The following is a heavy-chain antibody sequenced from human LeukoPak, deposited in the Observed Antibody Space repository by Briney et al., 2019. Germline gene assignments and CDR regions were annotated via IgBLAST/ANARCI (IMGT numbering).Heavy chain of an antibody. CDR2: IYYSGST. D-gene: IGHD2-2*01. J-gene: IGHJ3*02. CDR1: GGSISSRDYY. CDR3: ARSYCSSTSCYAVGAFDI. Sequence: PSETLSLTCTVSGGSISSRDYYWGWIRQPPGKGLEWIGSIYYSGSTYYNPSLKSRVTISVDTSKNQFSLKFSPVTAADTAVYHCARSYCSSTSCYAVGAFDIWGQGTMVTVSS. V-gene: IGHV4-39*01.